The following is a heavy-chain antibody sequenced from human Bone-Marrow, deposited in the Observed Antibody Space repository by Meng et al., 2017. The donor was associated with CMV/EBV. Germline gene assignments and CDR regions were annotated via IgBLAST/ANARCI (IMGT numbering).Heavy chain of an antibody. D-gene: IGHD5-18*01. CDR1: GYTFTSYG. CDR3: ARGRDNVDTAMVPGDYYYGMDV. V-gene: IGHV1-69*10. Sequence: SVKVSCKASGYTFTSYGISWVRQAPGQGLEWMGGIIPILGIANYAQKFQGRVTITADKSTSTAYMELSSLRSEDTAVYYCARGRDNVDTAMVPGDYYYGMDVWGQGTTVTVSS. CDR2: IIPILGIA. J-gene: IGHJ6*02.